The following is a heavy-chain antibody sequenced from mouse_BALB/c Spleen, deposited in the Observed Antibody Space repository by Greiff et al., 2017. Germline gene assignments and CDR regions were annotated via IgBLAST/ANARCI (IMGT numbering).Heavy chain of an antibody. CDR3: ARFPYDGSFAAY. V-gene: IGHV1-54*03. Sequence: QVQLQQSGAELVRPGTSVKVSCKASGYAFTNYLIEWVKQRPGQGLEWIGVINPGSGGTNYNEKFKGKATLTADKSSSTAYMQLSSLTSDDSAVYFCARFPYDGSFAAYWGQGTLVTVSA. D-gene: IGHD2-3*01. CDR2: INPGSGGT. CDR1: GYAFTNYL. J-gene: IGHJ3*01.